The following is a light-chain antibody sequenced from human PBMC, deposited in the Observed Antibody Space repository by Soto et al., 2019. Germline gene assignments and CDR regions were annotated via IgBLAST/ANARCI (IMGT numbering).Light chain of an antibody. V-gene: IGLV2-14*01. CDR2: EVT. CDR1: SSDVGGYNY. Sequence: QSALTQPASVSGSPGQSITISCTGTSSDVGGYNYVSWYQQFPGEAPKLIIYEVTNRPSGVSNRFSGSKSGNTASLTISGLQAEDEADYFCHSYTSSSTRVFGGGTQPTVL. J-gene: IGLJ7*01. CDR3: HSYTSSSTRV.